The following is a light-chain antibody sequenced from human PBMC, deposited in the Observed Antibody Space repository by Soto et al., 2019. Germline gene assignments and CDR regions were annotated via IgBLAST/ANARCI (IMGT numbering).Light chain of an antibody. CDR1: QNITNF. CDR3: QQSYRSPLN. J-gene: IGKJ3*01. CDR2: GTS. V-gene: IGKV1-39*01. Sequence: DIQMTQSPLSLSASVGESVTITCWESQNITNFLNWYQQKPGKPPRLLIFGTSNLQSGVPSRFRGSRSQTDFSLTISGLQPDDFATYICQQSYRSPLNFGPGTRVA.